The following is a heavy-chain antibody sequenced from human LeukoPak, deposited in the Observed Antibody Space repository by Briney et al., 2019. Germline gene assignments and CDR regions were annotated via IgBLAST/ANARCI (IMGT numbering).Heavy chain of an antibody. Sequence: SETLPLTCTVSGGSISSGGYYWSWIRQHPGKGLEWIGYIYYSGSTYYNPSLKSRVTISVDTSKNQFSLKLSSVTAADTAVYYCARASWRGAFDIWGQGTTVTVSS. D-gene: IGHD3-3*01. CDR2: IYYSGST. CDR3: ARASWRGAFDI. V-gene: IGHV4-31*03. J-gene: IGHJ3*02. CDR1: GGSISSGGYY.